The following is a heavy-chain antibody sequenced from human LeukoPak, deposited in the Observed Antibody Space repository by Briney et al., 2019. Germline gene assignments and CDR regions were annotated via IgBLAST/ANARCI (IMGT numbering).Heavy chain of an antibody. V-gene: IGHV4-34*01. D-gene: IGHD5-24*01. Sequence: KTSETLSLTCAVYGGSFSGYYWSWIRQPPGKGLEWIGEINHSGSTNYNPSLKSRVTISVDTSKNQFSLKLSSVTAADTAVYYCARGGMAFDYWGQGTLVTVSS. J-gene: IGHJ4*02. CDR3: ARGGMAFDY. CDR2: INHSGST. CDR1: GGSFSGYY.